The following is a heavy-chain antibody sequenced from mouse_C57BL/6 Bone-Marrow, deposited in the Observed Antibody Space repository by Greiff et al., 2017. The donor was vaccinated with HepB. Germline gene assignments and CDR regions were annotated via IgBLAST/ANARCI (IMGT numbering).Heavy chain of an antibody. CDR1: GFTFSSYA. Sequence: EVKLVESGEGLVKPGGSLKLSCAASGFTFSSYAMSWVRQTPEKRLEWVAYISSGGDYIYYADTVKGRFTISSDNARNTLYLQMSSLKSEDTAMYYCTSADGYYGRDFDYWGQGTTLTVSS. D-gene: IGHD2-3*01. CDR3: TSADGYYGRDFDY. CDR2: ISSGGDYI. J-gene: IGHJ2*01. V-gene: IGHV5-9-1*02.